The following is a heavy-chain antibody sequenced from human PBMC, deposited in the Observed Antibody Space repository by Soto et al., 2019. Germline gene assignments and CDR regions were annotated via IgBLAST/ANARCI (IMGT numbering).Heavy chain of an antibody. V-gene: IGHV4-59*12. J-gene: IGHJ4*02. CDR2: INYSGST. D-gene: IGHD4-17*01. CDR3: ARVMTPDNLYGDYDY. Sequence: SETLCVTCTVSGGTIISYYWSWIRQPTGKGLEWIGYINYSGSTNYNPSLKSRVTISVDTSKNQFSLKLSSVTAADTAVYYCARVMTPDNLYGDYDYWGQGTLVTVSS. CDR1: GGTIISYY.